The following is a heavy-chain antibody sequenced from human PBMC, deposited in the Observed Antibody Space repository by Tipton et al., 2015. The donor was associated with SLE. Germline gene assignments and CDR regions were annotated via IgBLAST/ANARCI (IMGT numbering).Heavy chain of an antibody. J-gene: IGHJ6*02. CDR3: ARCGGGYGMDV. CDR2: TYYSGNT. CDR1: GGSISSGGYY. Sequence: TLSLTCTVSGGSISSGGYYWSWIRQHPGKGLEWIGYTYYSGNTYYNPSLKSRVTISVDTSENQFSLKLSSVTAADTAVYYCARCGGGYGMDVWGQGTTVIVSS. D-gene: IGHD2-21*01. V-gene: IGHV4-31*03.